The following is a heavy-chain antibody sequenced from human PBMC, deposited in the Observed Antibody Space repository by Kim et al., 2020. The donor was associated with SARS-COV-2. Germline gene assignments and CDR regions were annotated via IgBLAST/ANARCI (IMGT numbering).Heavy chain of an antibody. J-gene: IGHJ3*02. CDR3: SRDISGFGGSGSSAFDI. V-gene: IGHV3-72*01. Sequence: GGSLRLSCAASGFIFSDHYLDWVRQAPGKGLEWIGRSRNKANSYTTEYAASVKGRFTISRDDSKNSMYLQMDSLKTEDTAVYFCSRDISGFGGSGSSAFDIWGQGTMVTVSS. CDR1: GFIFSDHY. CDR2: SRNKANSYTT. D-gene: IGHD3-3*01.